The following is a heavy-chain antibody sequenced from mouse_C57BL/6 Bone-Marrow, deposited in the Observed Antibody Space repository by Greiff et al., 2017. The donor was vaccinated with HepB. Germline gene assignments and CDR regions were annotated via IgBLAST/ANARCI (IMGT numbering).Heavy chain of an antibody. V-gene: IGHV5-9*01. CDR3: ARLGYDYDNYFDY. J-gene: IGHJ2*01. CDR1: GFTFSSYT. CDR2: ISVGGGNP. Sequence: EVMLVESGGGLVKPGGSLKLSCAASGFTFSSYTMSWVRQTPEKRLEWVATISVGGGNPYYPDSVKGRLTISRDNAKNTLYLQMSSLRSEDTALYYCARLGYDYDNYFDYWGQGTTLTVSS. D-gene: IGHD2-4*01.